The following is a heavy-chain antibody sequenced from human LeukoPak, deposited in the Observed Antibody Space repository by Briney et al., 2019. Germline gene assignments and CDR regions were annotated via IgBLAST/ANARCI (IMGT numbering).Heavy chain of an antibody. V-gene: IGHV3-15*01. CDR2: FKSKTNGGTT. CDR3: TTEYSGSFSN. J-gene: IGHJ4*02. Sequence: GGSLRLSCTASGFTFSSYGMNWVRQAPGKGLEWIGLFKSKTNGGTTDYAAPVKGRFTMSRDDSKNTLYLQMNSLKTEDTAMYYCTTEYSGSFSNWGQGILVTVSS. CDR1: GFTFSSYG. D-gene: IGHD1-26*01.